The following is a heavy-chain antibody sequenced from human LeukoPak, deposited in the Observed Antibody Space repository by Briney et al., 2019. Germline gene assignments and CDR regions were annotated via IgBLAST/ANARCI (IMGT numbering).Heavy chain of an antibody. CDR2: ISGSGGST. D-gene: IGHD1/OR15-1a*01. Sequence: GGSLRLSCAASGFTFSSYAMSWVRQAPGKGMEWVSAISGSGGSTYYADSVKGRFTISRDNSKNTLYLQMNSLRAEDTAVYYCAKDPEHGYYFDYWGQGTLVTVSS. CDR3: AKDPEHGYYFDY. J-gene: IGHJ4*02. V-gene: IGHV3-23*01. CDR1: GFTFSSYA.